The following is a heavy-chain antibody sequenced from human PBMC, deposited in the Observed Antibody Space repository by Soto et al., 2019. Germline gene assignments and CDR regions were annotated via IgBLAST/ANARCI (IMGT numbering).Heavy chain of an antibody. J-gene: IGHJ6*02. CDR2: IYYSGST. CDR3: ARVPRGSWGGYYYYGMDV. V-gene: IGHV4-59*01. Sequence: SETLSLTCTVSGGSISSYYWSWIRQPPGKGLEWIGYIYYSGSTNYNPSLKSRVTISVDTSKNQFSLKLSSVTAADTAVYYCARVPRGSWGGYYYYGMDVWGQGTTVTVSS. CDR1: GGSISSYY. D-gene: IGHD6-13*01.